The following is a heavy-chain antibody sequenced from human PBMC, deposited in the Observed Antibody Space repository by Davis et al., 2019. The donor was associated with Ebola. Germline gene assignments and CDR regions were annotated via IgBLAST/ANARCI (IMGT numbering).Heavy chain of an antibody. D-gene: IGHD3-22*01. CDR3: ARRAWYYDSSGYLDGMDV. Sequence: GGSLRLSCAASGFTFSNYGMNWVRQAPGKGLEWVSYIGSSSSTTDYADSVKGRFTISRDNGKNSLYLQMNSLRDEDTAVYYCARRAWYYDSSGYLDGMDVWGQGTTVTVSS. CDR2: IGSSSSTT. CDR1: GFTFSNYG. J-gene: IGHJ6*02. V-gene: IGHV3-48*02.